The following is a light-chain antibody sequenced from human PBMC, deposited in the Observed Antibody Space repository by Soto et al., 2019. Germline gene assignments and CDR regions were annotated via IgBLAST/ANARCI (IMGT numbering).Light chain of an antibody. Sequence: EIVMTQSPATLSVSPGERATLSCRASQSVSSNLAWYQQKPGQAPRLLIYGASNRATGIPARFSGSGSGTQFTLTISSLQSEDFPVYYCQQYNNWPRTFGQGTKVEIK. CDR1: QSVSSN. CDR3: QQYNNWPRT. V-gene: IGKV3-15*01. J-gene: IGKJ1*01. CDR2: GAS.